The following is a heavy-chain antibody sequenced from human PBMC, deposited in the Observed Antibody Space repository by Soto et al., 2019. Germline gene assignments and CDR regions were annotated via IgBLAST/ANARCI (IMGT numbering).Heavy chain of an antibody. CDR3: AKVNSGYDLYYYYYMDV. D-gene: IGHD5-12*01. Sequence: GGSLRLCCAASGFTFSSYAMSCVRQAPGKGLEWVSAISGSGGSTYYADSVKGRFTISRDNSKNTLYLQMNSLRAEDTAVYYCAKVNSGYDLYYYYYMDVWGKGTTVTVSS. J-gene: IGHJ6*03. CDR2: ISGSGGST. V-gene: IGHV3-23*01. CDR1: GFTFSSYA.